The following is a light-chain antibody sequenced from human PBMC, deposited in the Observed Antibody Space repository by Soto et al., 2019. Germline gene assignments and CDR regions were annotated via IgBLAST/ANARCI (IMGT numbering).Light chain of an antibody. CDR1: AGXVTSAYY. V-gene: IGLV7-43*01. J-gene: IGLJ2*01. Sequence: QTVVTQEPSLTVSPGGTVTLTCASSAGXVTSAYYTNWLQQKPGQAPRALIYSTSEKHSWTPARFSGSLLGGKAALTLSAXXXXXXXXXYCLLYYGGAQVLFGGGTKVTVL. CDR3: LLYYGGAQVL. CDR2: STS.